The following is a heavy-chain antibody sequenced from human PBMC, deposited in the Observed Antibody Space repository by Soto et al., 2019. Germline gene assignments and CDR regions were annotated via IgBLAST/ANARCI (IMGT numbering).Heavy chain of an antibody. CDR1: GFTFSSYA. D-gene: IGHD1-1*01. J-gene: IGHJ6*02. Sequence: GGSLRLSCAASGFTFSSYAMHWVRQAPGKGLEWVAVISYDGSNKYYADSVKGRFTISRDNSKNTLYLQMNSLRAEDTAVYYCASTTGTTLDYYYGMDVWGQGTTVTVSS. V-gene: IGHV3-30-3*01. CDR2: ISYDGSNK. CDR3: ASTTGTTLDYYYGMDV.